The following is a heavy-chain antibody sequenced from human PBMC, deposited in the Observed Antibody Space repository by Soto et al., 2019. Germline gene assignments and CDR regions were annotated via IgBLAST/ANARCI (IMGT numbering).Heavy chain of an antibody. CDR1: GFTFSTYG. D-gene: IGHD3-10*01. CDR2: ISGTGFTI. V-gene: IGHV3-48*02. J-gene: IGHJ4*02. Sequence: PGWSLRLSCTASGFTFSTYGMNWVRQAPGKGLEWVAYISGTGFTIYYADSVKGRFTISRDNAKDSLSLQMNSLRDDDTAIYYCARRQDLLQYIDFWGQGTPVTVSS. CDR3: ARRQDLLQYIDF.